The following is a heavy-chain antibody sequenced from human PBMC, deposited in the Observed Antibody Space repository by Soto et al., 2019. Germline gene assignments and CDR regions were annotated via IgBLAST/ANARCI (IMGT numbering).Heavy chain of an antibody. CDR2: ISQNESDK. CDR3: ARDVYYDSSGYRLSGIDY. Sequence: QVQLVESGGGVVQPGRSLRLSCAVSGFTLRNYAMHWVRQAPGKGLEWVALISQNESDKPSRDSVKGRFTISRDSYTNTLYLQMNSLRPEDTAVYYCARDVYYDSSGYRLSGIDYWGQGTLVIVSS. D-gene: IGHD3-22*01. J-gene: IGHJ4*02. CDR1: GFTLRNYA. V-gene: IGHV3-30-3*01.